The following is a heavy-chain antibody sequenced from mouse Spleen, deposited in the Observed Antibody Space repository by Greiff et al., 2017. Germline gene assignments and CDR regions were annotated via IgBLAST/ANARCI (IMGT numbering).Heavy chain of an antibody. D-gene: IGHD4-1*01. Sequence: EVQLQQSGPELVKPGASVKISCKASGYTFTDYYMNWVKQSHGKSLEWIGDINPNNGGTSYNQKFKGKATLTVDKSSSTAYMELRSLTSEDSAVYYCARSNWEGAYFDYWGQGTTLTVSS. J-gene: IGHJ2*01. CDR1: GYTFTDYY. V-gene: IGHV1-26*01. CDR2: INPNNGGT. CDR3: ARSNWEGAYFDY.